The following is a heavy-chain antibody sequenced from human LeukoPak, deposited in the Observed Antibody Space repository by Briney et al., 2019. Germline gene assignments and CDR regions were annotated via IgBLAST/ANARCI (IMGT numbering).Heavy chain of an antibody. J-gene: IGHJ5*02. CDR3: ARAGRYYDILTGYFVDNWFDP. Sequence: SQTLSPTCTVSGGSISSGSYYWSWIRQPAGKGLEWIGRIYTSGSTNYNPSLKSRVTISVDTSKNQFSLKLSSVTAADTAVYYCARAGRYYDILTGYFVDNWFDPWGQGTLVTVSS. CDR2: IYTSGST. V-gene: IGHV4-61*02. CDR1: GGSISSGSYY. D-gene: IGHD3-9*01.